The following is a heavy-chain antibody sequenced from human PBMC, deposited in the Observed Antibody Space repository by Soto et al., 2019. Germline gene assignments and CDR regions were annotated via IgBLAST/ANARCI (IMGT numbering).Heavy chain of an antibody. CDR3: AKDGLRCIAVAGTLACNYFDY. J-gene: IGHJ4*02. V-gene: IGHV3-30*18. CDR2: ISYDGSNK. CDR1: GFTFSSYG. Sequence: QVQLVESGGGVVQPGRSLRLSCAASGFTFSSYGMHWVRQAPGKGLEWVAVISYDGSNKYYADSVKGRFTISRDNSKNTLYLQMNSLRAEDTAVYYCAKDGLRCIAVAGTLACNYFDYWGQGTLVTVSS. D-gene: IGHD6-19*01.